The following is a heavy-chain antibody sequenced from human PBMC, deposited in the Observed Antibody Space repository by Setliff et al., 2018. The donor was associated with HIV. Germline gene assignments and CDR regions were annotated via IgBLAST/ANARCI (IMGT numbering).Heavy chain of an antibody. CDR2: FDPELGET. J-gene: IGHJ4*02. CDR3: ATSTRKSFDFWSDSHTTYPPYYFDY. V-gene: IGHV1-24*01. CDR1: GYTLSKLS. Sequence: ASVKVSCKVSGYTLSKLSMHWVRQAPEKGLEWMGGFDPELGETLFAQKFRGRLTMTEDTSTDTAYMALSSLRSEDTAVYYCATSTRKSFDFWSDSHTTYPPYYFDYWGQGTLVTVSS. D-gene: IGHD3-3*01.